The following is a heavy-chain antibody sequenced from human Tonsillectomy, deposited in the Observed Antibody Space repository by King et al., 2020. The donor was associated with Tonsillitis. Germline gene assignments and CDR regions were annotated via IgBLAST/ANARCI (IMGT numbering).Heavy chain of an antibody. J-gene: IGHJ4*02. CDR1: GYTFTGYY. Sequence: VQLVESGAEVKKPGASVKVSCRASGYTFTGYYMHWVRQAPGQGLEWMGWINPNSGGTNYAQKFQGRVTMTRDTSISTAYMELSRLRSDDTAVYYCARGGRLRATWVSYRYTIDYWGQGTLVTVSS. CDR3: ARGGRLRATWVSYRYTIDY. CDR2: INPNSGGT. V-gene: IGHV1-2*02. D-gene: IGHD3-16*02.